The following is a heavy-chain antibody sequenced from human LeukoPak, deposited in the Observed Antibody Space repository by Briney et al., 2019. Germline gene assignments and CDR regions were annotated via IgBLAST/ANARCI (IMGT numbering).Heavy chain of an antibody. CDR3: TRGSSSGWYWTYYFDY. V-gene: IGHV3-49*04. J-gene: IGHJ4*02. Sequence: AGGSLRLSWTASGFTFGDYAMSWDRQAPGKGLEWVGFIRSKAYGGTTEYAASVKGRFTISRDDSKSIAYLQMNSLKTEDTAVYYCTRGSSSGWYWTYYFDYWGQGTLVTVSS. D-gene: IGHD6-19*01. CDR1: GFTFGDYA. CDR2: IRSKAYGGTT.